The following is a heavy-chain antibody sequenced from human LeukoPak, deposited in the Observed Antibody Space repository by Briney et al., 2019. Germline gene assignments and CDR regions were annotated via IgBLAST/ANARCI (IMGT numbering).Heavy chain of an antibody. CDR2: INAGNGNT. CDR1: GYTFTSYA. J-gene: IGHJ5*02. D-gene: IGHD3-3*01. Sequence: ASVKVSCEASGYTFTSYAMHWVRQAPGQRLEWMGWINAGNGNTKYSQKFQGRVTITRDTSASTAYMELSSLRSEDTAVYYCARAGYYDFWSGYYLNNWFDPWGQGTLVIVSS. CDR3: ARAGYYDFWSGYYLNNWFDP. V-gene: IGHV1-3*01.